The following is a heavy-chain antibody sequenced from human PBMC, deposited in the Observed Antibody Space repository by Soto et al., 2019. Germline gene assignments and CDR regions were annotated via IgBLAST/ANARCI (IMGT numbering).Heavy chain of an antibody. CDR3: ARDGVLVSTAYGMDV. CDR1: GFTFSSYS. D-gene: IGHD3-3*01. V-gene: IGHV3-21*01. J-gene: IGHJ6*02. CDR2: ISSSSSYI. Sequence: GGSLRLSCAASGFTFSSYSMNWVRQAPGKGLEWVSSISSSSSYIYYADSVKGRFTISRDNAKNSLYLQMNSLRAEDTAVYYCARDGVLVSTAYGMDVWGQGTTVTVSS.